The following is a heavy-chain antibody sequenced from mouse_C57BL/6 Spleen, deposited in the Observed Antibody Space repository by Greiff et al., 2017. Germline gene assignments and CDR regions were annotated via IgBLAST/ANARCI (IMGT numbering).Heavy chain of an antibody. CDR1: GFTFSSYA. CDR2: ISDGGSYT. J-gene: IGHJ3*01. D-gene: IGHD2-4*01. CDR3: AREDYDGAWFAY. V-gene: IGHV5-4*01. Sequence: EVHLVESGGGLVKPGGSLKLSCAASGFTFSSYAMSWVRQTPEKRLEWVATISDGGSYTYYPDNVKGRFTISRDNAKNNLYLQMSHLKSEDTAMYYCAREDYDGAWFAYWGQGTLVTVSA.